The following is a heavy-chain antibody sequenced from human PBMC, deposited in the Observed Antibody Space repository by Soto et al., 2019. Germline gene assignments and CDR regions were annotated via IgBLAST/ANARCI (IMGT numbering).Heavy chain of an antibody. V-gene: IGHV1-18*04. J-gene: IGHJ6*01. D-gene: IGHD3-9*01. CDR3: ARLXHYDISSGYMHFDGMDV. Sequence: GVSVEVSCKASGYTFTSSGISWVRQAPGQGLEWKGWISAYIGNTNYAQKLQGRVTMTTDTSTSTAYMELRSLRSDDTAVYYCARLXHYDISSGYMHFDGMDVWGQGTTVAVSS. CDR2: ISAYIGNT. CDR1: GYTFTSSG.